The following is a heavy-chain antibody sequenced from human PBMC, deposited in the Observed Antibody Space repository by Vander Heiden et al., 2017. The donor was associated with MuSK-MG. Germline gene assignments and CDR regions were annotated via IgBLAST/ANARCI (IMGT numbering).Heavy chain of an antibody. J-gene: IGHJ4*02. D-gene: IGHD2-2*01. CDR1: GYVFPSSW. CDR3: ARRFGVRYCSSTSCYDY. V-gene: IGHV5-51*03. Sequence: EVQLVQSGAEVKKPGGSLKISCKGSGYVFPSSWIGWVRQMAGKVLEWMGIIDPSDSDTRYSPSVQGQVTISAYKSSSTAYLQWSSLKDSDTAMYYCARRFGVRYCSSTSCYDYWGQGTLVTVSS. CDR2: IDPSDSDT.